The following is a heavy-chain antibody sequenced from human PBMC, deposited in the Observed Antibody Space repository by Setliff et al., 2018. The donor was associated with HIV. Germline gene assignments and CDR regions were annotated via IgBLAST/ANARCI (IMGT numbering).Heavy chain of an antibody. Sequence: SETLSLTCTVSGGSISSGSYYWSWIRQPAGKGLEWIGRIYTSGSTNYNPSLKSRVTISVDASKNQFSLKLSSVTAADTAVYYCARAYSGSFDYWGQGTLVTVSS. D-gene: IGHD1-26*01. CDR3: ARAYSGSFDY. V-gene: IGHV4-61*02. J-gene: IGHJ4*02. CDR1: GGSISSGSYY. CDR2: IYTSGST.